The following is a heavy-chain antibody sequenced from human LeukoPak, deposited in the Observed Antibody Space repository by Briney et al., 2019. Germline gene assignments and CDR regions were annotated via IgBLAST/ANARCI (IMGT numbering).Heavy chain of an antibody. CDR1: GFTFDDYG. CDR3: ARSLSNYLDYHYYYYMDV. D-gene: IGHD4-11*01. CDR2: INWNGVST. Sequence: GGSLRLSCAASGFTFDDYGMSWVRQAPGKGLEWVSGINWNGVSTSYVDSVKDRFTISRDNAENSLYLQMNSLRAEDTALYYCARSLSNYLDYHYYYYMDVWRKGTTVTVSS. J-gene: IGHJ6*03. V-gene: IGHV3-20*04.